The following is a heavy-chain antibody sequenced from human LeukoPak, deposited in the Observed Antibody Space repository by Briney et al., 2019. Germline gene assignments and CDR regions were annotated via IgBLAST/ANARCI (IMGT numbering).Heavy chain of an antibody. CDR1: GYTFTGYY. CDR2: INPNSGGT. CDR3: ALPMYSSSWYRNYYYMDV. J-gene: IGHJ6*03. D-gene: IGHD6-13*01. Sequence: ASVKVSCKASGYTFTGYYMHWVRQAPGQGLEWMGWINPNSGGTNYAQKFQGRVTMTRDTSISTAYMELSSLRSEDTAVYYCALPMYSSSWYRNYYYMDVWGKGTTVTVSS. V-gene: IGHV1-2*02.